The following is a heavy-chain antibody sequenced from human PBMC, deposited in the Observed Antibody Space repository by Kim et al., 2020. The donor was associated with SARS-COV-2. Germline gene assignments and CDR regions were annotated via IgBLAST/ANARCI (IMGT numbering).Heavy chain of an antibody. CDR1: GFTFSSYA. J-gene: IGHJ6*02. Sequence: GGSLRLSCAASGFTFSSYAMSWVRQAPGKGLEWVSAISGSGGSTYYADSVKGRFTISRDNSKNTLYLQMNSLRAEDTAVYYCAKDPNVDTAMVEDNYYYYYGMDVWGQGTTVTVSS. CDR2: ISGSGGST. D-gene: IGHD5-18*01. CDR3: AKDPNVDTAMVEDNYYYYYGMDV. V-gene: IGHV3-23*01.